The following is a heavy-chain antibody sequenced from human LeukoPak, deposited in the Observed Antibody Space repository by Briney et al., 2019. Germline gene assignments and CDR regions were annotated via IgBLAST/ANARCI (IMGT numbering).Heavy chain of an antibody. J-gene: IGHJ5*02. V-gene: IGHV3-7*04. D-gene: IGHD6-6*01. CDR1: GFTFSRSW. CDR2: IKQDGSEK. Sequence: GGSLRLSCAASGFTFSRSWMSWVRQAPGKGLEWVANIKQDGSEKYYVDSVKGRFTISRDNAKNSLYLLMNSLRAEDTAVYYCTGARFDPWGQGTLVTVSS. CDR3: TGARFDP.